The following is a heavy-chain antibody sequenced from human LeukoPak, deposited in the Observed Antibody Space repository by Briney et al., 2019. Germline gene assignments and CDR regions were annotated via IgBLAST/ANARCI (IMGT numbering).Heavy chain of an antibody. CDR3: ARARGLSGYDGYYYGMDV. CDR2: IWYDGSNK. CDR1: GFTFSSYG. Sequence: GGSLRLSCAASGFTFSSYGMHWVRQAPGKGLEWVAVIWYDGSNKYYADSVKGRFTISRDNSKNTLYLQMNSLRAEDTAVYYCARARGLSGYDGYYYGMDVWGQGTTVTVSS. V-gene: IGHV3-33*01. D-gene: IGHD5-12*01. J-gene: IGHJ6*02.